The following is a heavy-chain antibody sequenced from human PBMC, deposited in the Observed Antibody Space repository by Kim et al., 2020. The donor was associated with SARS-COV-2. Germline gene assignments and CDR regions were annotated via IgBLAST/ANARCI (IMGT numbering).Heavy chain of an antibody. J-gene: IGHJ4*02. V-gene: IGHV2-5*01. Sequence: SPSLKSRLTITKDTSKNQVVLTMTNMDPVDTATYYCASWVRGVIQDYFDYWGQGTLVTVSS. D-gene: IGHD3-10*01. CDR3: ASWVRGVIQDYFDY.